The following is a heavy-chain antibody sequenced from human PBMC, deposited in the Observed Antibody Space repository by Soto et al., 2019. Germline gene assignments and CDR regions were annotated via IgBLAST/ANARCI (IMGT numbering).Heavy chain of an antibody. CDR1: GGTFSSYA. D-gene: IGHD2-2*01. Sequence: SVKVSCKASGGTFSSYAISWVRQAPGQGLEWMGGIIPIFGTANYAQKFQGRVTITADESTSTAYMELSSLRSEDTAVYYCARGKQLVVPAAPMSYYYGMDVWGQGTTVTVSS. CDR2: IIPIFGTA. V-gene: IGHV1-69*13. J-gene: IGHJ6*02. CDR3: ARGKQLVVPAAPMSYYYGMDV.